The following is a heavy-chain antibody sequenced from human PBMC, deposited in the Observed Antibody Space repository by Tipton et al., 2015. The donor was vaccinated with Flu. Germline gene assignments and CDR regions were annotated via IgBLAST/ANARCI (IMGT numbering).Heavy chain of an antibody. CDR1: GGTFSNYA. CDR2: IIPVFGSA. J-gene: IGHJ5*01. CDR3: AKTSHQQLENWFDS. Sequence: QLVQSGAEVEKPGSSVKVSCKASGGTFSNYAINWARQAPGQGLEWLGGIIPVFGSATYAQRFQGRVTITADESTRTVFMELTSLRSEDTAMYYCAKTSHQQLENWFDSWGQGTLVTVSS. D-gene: IGHD1-1*01. V-gene: IGHV1-69*13.